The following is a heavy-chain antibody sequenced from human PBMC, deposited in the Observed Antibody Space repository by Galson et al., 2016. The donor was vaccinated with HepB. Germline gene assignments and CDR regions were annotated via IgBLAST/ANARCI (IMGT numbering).Heavy chain of an antibody. J-gene: IGHJ4*02. CDR2: VKSKTNGGTS. D-gene: IGHD1-14*01. CDR3: TLDGTGP. V-gene: IGHV3-15*01. CDR1: GFNFSTAW. Sequence: FLRLSCAASGFNFSTAWMGWVRQAPGKGLEWVGRVKSKTNGGTSDYAAPVKGRFTISRDDSKPTLYLQMDSLKTEDTAMYYCTLDGTGPWGQGTQVTVSS.